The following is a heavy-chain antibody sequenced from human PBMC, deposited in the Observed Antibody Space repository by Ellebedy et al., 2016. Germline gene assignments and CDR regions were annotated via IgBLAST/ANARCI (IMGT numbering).Heavy chain of an antibody. V-gene: IGHV4-39*07. CDR2: IYYSGST. J-gene: IGHJ4*02. D-gene: IGHD3-22*01. CDR1: GGSICSSSYY. CDR3: ASGGGYHDSSGYYRY. Sequence: SETLSLTXTVSGGSICSSSYYWGWIRQPPGKGLEWIGSIYYSGSTYYNPSLKSRVTISVDTSKNQFSLKLSSVTAADTAVYYCASGGGYHDSSGYYRYWGQGTLVTVSS.